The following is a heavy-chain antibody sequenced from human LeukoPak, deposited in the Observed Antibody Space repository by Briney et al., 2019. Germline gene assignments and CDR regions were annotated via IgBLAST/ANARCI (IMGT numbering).Heavy chain of an antibody. V-gene: IGHV4-59*01. Sequence: PSETLSLTCAVYGGSFSGYYWSWIRQPPGKGLEWIGYIYYSGSTNYNPSLKSRVTISVDTSKNQFSLKLSSVTAADTAVYYCASANYYYYYYIYVWGKGTTVTVSS. CDR1: GGSFSGYY. CDR2: IYYSGST. J-gene: IGHJ6*03. CDR3: ASANYYYYYYIYV.